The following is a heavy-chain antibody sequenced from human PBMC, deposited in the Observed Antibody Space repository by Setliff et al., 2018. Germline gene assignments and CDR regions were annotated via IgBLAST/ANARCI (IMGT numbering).Heavy chain of an antibody. D-gene: IGHD2-21*02. CDR2: INGDATIT. V-gene: IGHV3-74*01. Sequence: GGSLRLSCAVYGFTFNKYWMYWVRQAPGKGLEWVSRINGDATITNYADSVTGRFTISRDNARNALYLQMNSLRGEDTGVYYCARDLNVDDCGGDCHLPFYYYYGMDVWGQGTTVTVSS. CDR1: GFTFNKYW. J-gene: IGHJ6*02. CDR3: ARDLNVDDCGGDCHLPFYYYYGMDV.